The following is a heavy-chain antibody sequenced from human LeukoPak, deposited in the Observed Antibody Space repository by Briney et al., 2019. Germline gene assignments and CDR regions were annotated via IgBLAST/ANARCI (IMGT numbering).Heavy chain of an antibody. Sequence: PSETLSLTCRVSGVSISSGSNYWGWIRQPPGKGLEWIGSIYYSGSTYYNPSLKSRVTISVDTSKNQFSLKLSSVTAADTAVYYCARVAHLTGYRGTYYYYYMDVWGKGTTVTVSS. CDR3: ARVAHLTGYRGTYYYYYMDV. CDR1: GVSISSGSNY. D-gene: IGHD3-9*01. J-gene: IGHJ6*03. CDR2: IYYSGST. V-gene: IGHV4-39*07.